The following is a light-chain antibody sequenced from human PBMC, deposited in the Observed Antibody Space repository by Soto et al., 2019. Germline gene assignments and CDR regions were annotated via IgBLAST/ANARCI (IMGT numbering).Light chain of an antibody. CDR1: NIGGTS. J-gene: IGLJ2*01. CDR2: DDS. Sequence: SYELTQPPSVSVAPGQTATITCGGNNIGGTSVHWYQQKPGQAPVLVVYDDSDRPSGIPERFSGSKSGSTATLTISRVEAGDEADYSCQVWDSVSDHPVFGGGTKLTVL. V-gene: IGLV3-21*02. CDR3: QVWDSVSDHPV.